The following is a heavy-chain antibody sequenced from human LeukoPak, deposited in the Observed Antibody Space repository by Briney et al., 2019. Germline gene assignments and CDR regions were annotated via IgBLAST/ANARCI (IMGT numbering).Heavy chain of an antibody. J-gene: IGHJ4*02. CDR2: ISSSSSYT. Sequence: PGGSLRLSCAASGFTFSDYYMSWIRQAPGKGLEWVSYISSSSSYTNYADSVKGRFTISRDNAKNTLYLQMSSLRAEDTAVYYCVKRKSIFGVVIDYYFDYWGQGTLVTVSS. V-gene: IGHV3-11*06. CDR3: VKRKSIFGVVIDYYFDY. CDR1: GFTFSDYY. D-gene: IGHD3-3*01.